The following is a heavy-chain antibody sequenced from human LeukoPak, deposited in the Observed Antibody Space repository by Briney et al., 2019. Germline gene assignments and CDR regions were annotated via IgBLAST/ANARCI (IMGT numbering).Heavy chain of an antibody. CDR1: GGSIGSGDYY. Sequence: PSQTLSLTCTVSGGSIGSGDYYWSWIRQPPGKGLEWIGYIYYSGSTYYIPSLSSRLTISIDTSKSQFSLRLSSVTAADTAVYYCAGLLMVRGVKVAMDVWGQGTTVTVSS. J-gene: IGHJ6*02. V-gene: IGHV4-30-4*01. D-gene: IGHD3-10*01. CDR3: AGLLMVRGVKVAMDV. CDR2: IYYSGST.